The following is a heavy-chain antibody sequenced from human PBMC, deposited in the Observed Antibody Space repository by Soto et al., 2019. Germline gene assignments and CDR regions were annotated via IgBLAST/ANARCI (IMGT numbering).Heavy chain of an antibody. CDR1: GYTFTGYY. D-gene: IGHD3-22*01. J-gene: IGHJ6*02. V-gene: IGHV1-2*07. CDR2: INPNSGDT. CDR3: VKAAPGNYYRMDV. Sequence: QVQLVQSGPEVKKPGASVKVSCKPSGYTFTGYYIHWVRQAPGQGLEWMGRINPNSGDTTQALEFKGRVTMTRDMSINTAYMELSRLRSDDTAVYYCVKAAPGNYYRMDVWGQGTTVTVSS.